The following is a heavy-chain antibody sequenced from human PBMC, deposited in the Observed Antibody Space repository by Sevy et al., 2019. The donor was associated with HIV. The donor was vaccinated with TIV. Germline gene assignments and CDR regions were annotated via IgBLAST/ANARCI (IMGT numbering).Heavy chain of an antibody. J-gene: IGHJ4*02. CDR2: ISWHSANI. D-gene: IGHD6-19*01. CDR1: GFTFDDYA. V-gene: IGHV3-9*01. CDR3: AKAENRPYSSGWYDY. Sequence: SLKISCAASGFTFDDYAMHWVRQAPGKGLEWVSGISWHSANIGYADSVKGRFTISRDNAKNSLYLQMNSLRAEDTALYYCAKAENRPYSSGWYDYWGQGTLVTVSS.